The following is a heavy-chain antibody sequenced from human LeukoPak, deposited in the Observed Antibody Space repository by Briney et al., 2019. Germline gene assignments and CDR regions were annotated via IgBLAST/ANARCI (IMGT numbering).Heavy chain of an antibody. CDR2: IYYSGSN. CDR1: GGSISSYY. D-gene: IGHD2-2*01. CDR3: ARAEDRYCSSTSCWGPYYYYYGMDV. J-gene: IGHJ6*02. V-gene: IGHV4-59*01. Sequence: SETLSLTCTVSGGSISSYYWSWIRQPPGKGLEWIGYIYYSGSNNYNPSLKSRVTISVDTSKNQFSLKLSSVTAADTAVYYCARAEDRYCSSTSCWGPYYYYYGMDVWGQGTTVTVSS.